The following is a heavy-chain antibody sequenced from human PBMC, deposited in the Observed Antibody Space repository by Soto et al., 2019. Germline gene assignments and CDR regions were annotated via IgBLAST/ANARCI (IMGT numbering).Heavy chain of an antibody. CDR2: INPNSGGT. CDR1: GYTFTGYY. Sequence: ASVKVSCKAPGYTFTGYYMHWVRQAPGQGLEWMGWINPNSGGTNYAQKFQGWVTMTRDTSISTAYMELSRLRSDDTAVYYCARRLPHGSGSYYNGIDCWGQGTLVTVSS. D-gene: IGHD3-10*01. CDR3: ARRLPHGSGSYYNGIDC. V-gene: IGHV1-2*04. J-gene: IGHJ4*02.